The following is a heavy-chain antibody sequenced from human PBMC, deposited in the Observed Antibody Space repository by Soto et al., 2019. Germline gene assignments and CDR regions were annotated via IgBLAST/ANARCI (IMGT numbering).Heavy chain of an antibody. V-gene: IGHV1-18*01. CDR3: ARDIEVPAVTGGYYVDY. D-gene: IGHD6-19*01. CDR1: GYTFISYG. CDR2: VSAYNGNT. Sequence: ASVKVSCKASGYTFISYGISWVRQAPGQGLEWMGWVSAYNGNTNYAQKFQGRVTMTTDTATHTAYMELSSLRSDDTAVYYCARDIEVPAVTGGYYVDYWG. J-gene: IGHJ4*01.